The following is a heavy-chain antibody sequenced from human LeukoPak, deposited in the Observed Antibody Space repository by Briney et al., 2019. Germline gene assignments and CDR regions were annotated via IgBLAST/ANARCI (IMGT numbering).Heavy chain of an antibody. D-gene: IGHD3-22*01. J-gene: IGHJ4*02. CDR2: INHSGST. CDR1: GGSFSGYY. Sequence: SETLSLTCAVYGGSFSGYYWSWIRRPPGKGLEWIGEINHSGSTNYNPSLKSRVTISVNTSKNQFSLKLSSVTAADTAVYYCARGPRYYDSSGYYRYWGQGTLVTVSS. V-gene: IGHV4-34*01. CDR3: ARGPRYYDSSGYYRY.